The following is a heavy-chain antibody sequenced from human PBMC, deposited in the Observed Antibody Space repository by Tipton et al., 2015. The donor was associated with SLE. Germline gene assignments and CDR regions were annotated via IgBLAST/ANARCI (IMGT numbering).Heavy chain of an antibody. CDR3: ARDLYGSGSYWYYGMDV. CDR1: GYTFTGYY. CDR2: INPNSGGT. D-gene: IGHD3-10*01. V-gene: IGHV1-2*06. Sequence: QSGPEVKKPGASVKVSCKASGYTFTGYYMHWVRQAPGQGLEWMGRINPNSGGTNYAQKFQGRVTMTRDTSISTAYMELSRLRSDDTAVYYCARDLYGSGSYWYYGMDVWGQGTTVTVSS. J-gene: IGHJ6*02.